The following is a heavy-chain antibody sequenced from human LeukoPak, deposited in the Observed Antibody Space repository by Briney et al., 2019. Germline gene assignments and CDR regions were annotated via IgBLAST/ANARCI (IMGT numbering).Heavy chain of an antibody. CDR3: ARVPTSLAFDY. CDR2: INHRGST. V-gene: IGHV4-34*01. CDR1: GGSFSGYY. J-gene: IGHJ4*02. Sequence: PSETLSLTCAVYGGSFSGYYWSWIRQPPGKGLEGIGEINHRGSTNYNPSLKSRVTISVDTSKNQFSLKLSSVPAPDTAVYYCARVPTSLAFDYWGQGTLVTVSS. D-gene: IGHD4-11*01.